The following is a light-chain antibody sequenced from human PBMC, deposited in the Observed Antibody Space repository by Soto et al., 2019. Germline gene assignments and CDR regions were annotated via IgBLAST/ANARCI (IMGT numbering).Light chain of an antibody. J-gene: IGKJ3*01. CDR1: QSVSSN. CDR2: GAS. Sequence: EIVMTQSPATLSVSPGERATLSCRASQSVSSNLAWYQQKPGQAPRLLIYGASTRATGIPARFSGSGSGTEFTLNISSLQSEDFAVYYCQQYNNRTPFTCGPGTKVDIK. V-gene: IGKV3-15*01. CDR3: QQYNNRTPFT.